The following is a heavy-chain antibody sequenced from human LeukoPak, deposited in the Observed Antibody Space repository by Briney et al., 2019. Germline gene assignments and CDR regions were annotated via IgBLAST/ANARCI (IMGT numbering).Heavy chain of an antibody. V-gene: IGHV3-23*01. J-gene: IGHJ4*02. Sequence: GGSLRLSCAASGFMLNSYAMNWVRQAPGKGLEWVSGISGSGGSTYYADSVKGRFTISRDNSKNTLSLQMNSPRAEDTAVYYCAKPWRYDSSEYSFDYWGQGTLVTVSS. CDR2: ISGSGGST. CDR3: AKPWRYDSSEYSFDY. D-gene: IGHD3-22*01. CDR1: GFMLNSYA.